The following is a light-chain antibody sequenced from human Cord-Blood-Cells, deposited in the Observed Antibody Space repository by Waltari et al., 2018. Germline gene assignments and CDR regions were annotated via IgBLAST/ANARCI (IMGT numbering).Light chain of an antibody. J-gene: IGKJ1*01. CDR2: GAS. CDR3: QQYSSSPT. V-gene: IGKV3-20*01. Sequence: IVLTQSPGTLSLSPAARANLSCRASQRVSSSYFAWYQQKPGQAPRLLISGASSRTTRIPDRCSGSWARTDFTLTSSRQEPEDDAVYYGQQYSSSPTFGQGTKVEIK. CDR1: QRVSSSY.